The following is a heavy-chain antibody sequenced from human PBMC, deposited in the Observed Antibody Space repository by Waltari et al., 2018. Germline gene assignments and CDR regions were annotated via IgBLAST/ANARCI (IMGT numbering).Heavy chain of an antibody. CDR2: IDPEDGEI. CDR1: GYIFTDQF. Sequence: EVHLVQSGAEVKKPGTPVKISCKVSGYIFTDQFMHWVRQAPGKGLECLGLIDPEDGEIIHAEKFQGRVTMTADTSTDTAYMELSSLSSEDTAVYFCATGPHGAQNWYLEDWGLGTLVTVSS. V-gene: IGHV1-69-2*01. D-gene: IGHD1-7*01. CDR3: ATGPHGAQNWYLED. J-gene: IGHJ1*01.